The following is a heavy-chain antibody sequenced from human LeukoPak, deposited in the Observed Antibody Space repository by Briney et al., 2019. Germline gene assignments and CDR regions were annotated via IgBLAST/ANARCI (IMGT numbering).Heavy chain of an antibody. D-gene: IGHD6-19*01. CDR2: INPNSGGT. J-gene: IGHJ4*02. CDR1: GYTFTGHY. V-gene: IGHV1-2*03. CDR3: ARGAVAGLCDF. Sequence: LGASVKVSCKASGYTFTGHYMYWVRQAPGQGLEWMGWINPNSGGTNYAQKFQGRVTMARDTSISTAYMELNKLRSDDTAVYYCARGAVAGLCDFWGQGTLVAVSS.